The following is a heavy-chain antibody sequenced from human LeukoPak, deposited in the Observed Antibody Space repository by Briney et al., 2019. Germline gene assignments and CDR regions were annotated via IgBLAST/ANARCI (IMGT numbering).Heavy chain of an antibody. J-gene: IGHJ5*02. V-gene: IGHV1-69*01. Sequence: SVKVSCKASGGTFSSYAISWVRQAPGQGLEWMGGIIPIFGTANYAQKFQGRVTITADESTSTAYMELSRLRSDDTAVYYCARDVEGWFDPWGQGTLVTVSS. CDR1: GGTFSSYA. D-gene: IGHD2-21*01. CDR2: IIPIFGTA. CDR3: ARDVEGWFDP.